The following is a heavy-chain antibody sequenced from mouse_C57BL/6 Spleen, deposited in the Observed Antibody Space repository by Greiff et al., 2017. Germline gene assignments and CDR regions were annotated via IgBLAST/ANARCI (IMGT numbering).Heavy chain of an antibody. CDR3: ARDGDYDYDEGRFAY. CDR2: ISDGSSYT. V-gene: IGHV5-4*01. Sequence: EVMLVESGGGLVKPGGSLTLSCAASGFTFSSYAMSWVRPTPEKRLEWVATISDGSSYTYYPDNVKGRFTISRDNAKNNLYLQMSHLKSEDTAMYYCARDGDYDYDEGRFAYWGQGTLVTVSA. J-gene: IGHJ3*01. D-gene: IGHD2-4*01. CDR1: GFTFSSYA.